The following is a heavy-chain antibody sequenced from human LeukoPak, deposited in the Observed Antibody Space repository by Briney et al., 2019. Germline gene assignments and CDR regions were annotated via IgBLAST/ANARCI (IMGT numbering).Heavy chain of an antibody. D-gene: IGHD2-21*01. J-gene: IGHJ4*02. CDR1: GGSVSSDIYH. CDR2: HNGNA. V-gene: IGHV4-61*03. Sequence: SETLSLTCIVSGGSVSSDIYHWSWIRQAPGKGLEWIGHNGNANYNPSLQSRVTISIDTSKNHFTLSPNSVTAADTAVYYCATYYFGVGGRGHWGPGPLVTVSS. CDR3: ATYYFGVGGRGH.